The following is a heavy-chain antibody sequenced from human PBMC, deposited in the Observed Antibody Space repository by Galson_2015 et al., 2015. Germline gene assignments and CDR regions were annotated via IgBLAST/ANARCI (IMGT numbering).Heavy chain of an antibody. CDR1: GFTFSSYG. CDR2: ISYDGSNK. CDR3: ATKKAQKGHYGMDV. J-gene: IGHJ6*02. Sequence: SLRLSCAGSGFTFSSYGMHWVRQAPGKGLEWVAVISYDGSNKYYADSVKGRFTISRDNSKNTLYLQMNSLRAEDTAVYYCATKKAQKGHYGMDVWGQGTTVTVSS. V-gene: IGHV3-30*03.